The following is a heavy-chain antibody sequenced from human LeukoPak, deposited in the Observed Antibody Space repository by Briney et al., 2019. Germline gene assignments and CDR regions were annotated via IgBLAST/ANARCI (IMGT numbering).Heavy chain of an antibody. CDR3: ERGDEEVSFDY. V-gene: IGHV4-61*02. CDR1: GGSISSGSYY. J-gene: IGHJ4*02. CDR2: IYTSGST. Sequence: SQTLSLTCTVSGGSISSGSYYWSWIRQPAGKGLEWIGRIYTSGSTNYNPSLKSRVTISVDTSKNQFSLKLSSVTAADTAVYYCERGDEEVSFDYWGQGTLVTVSS.